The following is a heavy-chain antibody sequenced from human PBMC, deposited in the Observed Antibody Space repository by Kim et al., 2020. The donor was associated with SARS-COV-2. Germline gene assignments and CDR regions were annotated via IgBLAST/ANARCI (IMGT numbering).Heavy chain of an antibody. Sequence: SETLSLTCTVSGGSISSYYWSWIRQPAGKGLEWIGRIYTSGSTNYNPSLKSRVTMSVDTSKNQFSLKLSSVTAADTAVYYCARDGMRYSNFWYYFDYWGQGTLVTVSS. J-gene: IGHJ4*02. D-gene: IGHD4-4*01. CDR3: ARDGMRYSNFWYYFDY. CDR1: GGSISSYY. CDR2: IYTSGST. V-gene: IGHV4-4*07.